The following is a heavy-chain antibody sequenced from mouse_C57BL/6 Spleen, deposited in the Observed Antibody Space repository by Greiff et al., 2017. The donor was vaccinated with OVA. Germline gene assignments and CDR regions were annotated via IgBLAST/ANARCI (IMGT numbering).Heavy chain of an antibody. CDR3: ARITTGVAPDFDG. D-gene: IGHD1-1*01. Sequence: QVQLQQSGAELVKPGASVKISCKASGYAFSSYWMNWVKQRPGKGLEWIGQIYPGDGDTNYNGKFKGKATLTADKSSSTAYMQLSSLTSEDSAVYFCARITTGVAPDFDGWGTGTTVTVSS. J-gene: IGHJ1*03. V-gene: IGHV1-80*01. CDR1: GYAFSSYW. CDR2: IYPGDGDT.